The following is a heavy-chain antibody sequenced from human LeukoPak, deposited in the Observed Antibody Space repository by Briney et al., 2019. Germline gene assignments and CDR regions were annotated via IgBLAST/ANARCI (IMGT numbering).Heavy chain of an antibody. D-gene: IGHD2-2*01. CDR1: GRIFDNAW. V-gene: IGHV3-15*01. CDR3: TTMGYCSSTNCYARSYGWYFDL. J-gene: IGHJ2*01. CDR2: IKSKDDGGAT. Sequence: GGSLRLSCAASGRIFDNAWMSWVRQAPGKGLEWVGRIKSKDDGGATDYAAPVKGRFTISRDDSKDTLYLQMNSLKTEDTAVYFCTTMGYCSSTNCYARSYGWYFDLWGRGTLVSVSS.